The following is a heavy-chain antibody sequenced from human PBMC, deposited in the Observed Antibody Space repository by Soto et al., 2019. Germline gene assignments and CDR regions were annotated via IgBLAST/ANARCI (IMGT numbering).Heavy chain of an antibody. CDR3: ATSREGDPLMDV. Sequence: QVQLVQSGAEVKKPGASVKVSCKVSGYTLTELSMHWVRQAPGKGLEGMGGFDPEDGETIYAQKFQGRVTMTEDTATDTAYRELISLRSEDTAVYYCATSREGDPLMDVWGQGTTVTVSS. CDR1: GYTLTELS. CDR2: FDPEDGET. V-gene: IGHV1-24*01. J-gene: IGHJ6*02. D-gene: IGHD3-16*01.